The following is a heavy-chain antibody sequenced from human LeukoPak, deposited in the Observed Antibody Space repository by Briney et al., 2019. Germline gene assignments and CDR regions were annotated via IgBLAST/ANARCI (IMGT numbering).Heavy chain of an antibody. Sequence: GGSLRLSCAASGFTFSTYGIHWVRQAPGKGPEWVAFIRYHGTNKWYADSVKGRFTISRDNSKNMLYLQMNSLRAEDTAVYHCAKDRGYGDYPSAYYYYMDVWGKGTTVTVSS. D-gene: IGHD4-17*01. CDR3: AKDRGYGDYPSAYYYYMDV. CDR2: IRYHGTNK. J-gene: IGHJ6*03. V-gene: IGHV3-30*02. CDR1: GFTFSTYG.